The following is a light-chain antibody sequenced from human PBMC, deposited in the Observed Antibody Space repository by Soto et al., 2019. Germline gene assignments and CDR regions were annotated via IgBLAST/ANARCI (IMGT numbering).Light chain of an antibody. V-gene: IGKV4-1*01. CDR1: QSLFFDYNNKNY. J-gene: IGKJ2*01. CDR2: RAS. Sequence: DSVMTQSPDSLAVSLGERATINCKSSQSLFFDYNNKNYLAWYQQKAGQPPKLLIYRASTRESGVPDRFRGSGSGTDFTLTISSLQAEDVAIYYCQQHYTTPYTFGQGTRLEIK. CDR3: QQHYTTPYT.